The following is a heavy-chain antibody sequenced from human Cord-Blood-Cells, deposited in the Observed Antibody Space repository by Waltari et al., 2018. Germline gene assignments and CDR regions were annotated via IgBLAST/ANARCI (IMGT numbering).Heavy chain of an antibody. CDR1: GFTFSSSW. CDR2: IKQDGSEK. CDR3: AREDGGYFQH. V-gene: IGHV3-7*01. J-gene: IGHJ1*01. Sequence: EVQLVESGGGLVQPGGSLRLSCAAHGFTFSSSWISWVSQAPGKGLEWVANIKQDGSEKYYVDSVKVRFTISRDNAKNSLYLQMNSLRAEDTAVNYCAREDGGYFQHWGQGTLVTVSS.